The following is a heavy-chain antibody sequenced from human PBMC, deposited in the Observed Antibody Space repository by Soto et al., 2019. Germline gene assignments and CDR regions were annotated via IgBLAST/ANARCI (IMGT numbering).Heavy chain of an antibody. D-gene: IGHD6-6*01. CDR1: GFTFSSYG. Sequence: QVHLVESGGGVVQPGRSLRLSCAASGFTFSSYGMHWVRQAPGKGLEWVAVISYDGSNKYYADSVKGRFTISRDNSKSTLFLQMNSLRAEDTAVYYCAKDSLVAARYYYGMDVWGQGTTVTVSS. CDR2: ISYDGSNK. V-gene: IGHV3-30*18. CDR3: AKDSLVAARYYYGMDV. J-gene: IGHJ6*02.